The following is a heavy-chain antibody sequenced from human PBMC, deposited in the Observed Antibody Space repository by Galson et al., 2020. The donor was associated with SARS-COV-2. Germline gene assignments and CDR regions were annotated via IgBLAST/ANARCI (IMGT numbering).Heavy chain of an antibody. CDR2: FDPEDGET. Sequence: ASVKVSCKVSGYTLTELSMHWVRQAPGKGLEWMGGFDPEDGETIHAQKFQGRVTMTEDTSTDTAYMELSSLRSEDTAVYYCATAPAVAGPNWFDPWGQGTLVTVSS. CDR1: GYTLTELS. J-gene: IGHJ5*02. D-gene: IGHD6-19*01. V-gene: IGHV1-24*01. CDR3: ATAPAVAGPNWFDP.